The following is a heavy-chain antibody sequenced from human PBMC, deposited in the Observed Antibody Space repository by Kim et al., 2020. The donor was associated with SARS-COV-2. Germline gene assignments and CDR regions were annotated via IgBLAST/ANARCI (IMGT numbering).Heavy chain of an antibody. V-gene: IGHV3-48*03. D-gene: IGHD6-13*01. J-gene: IGHJ6*02. CDR1: GFTFSSYE. CDR2: ISSSGSTI. CDR3: ARDPYSSSYNYYGMDV. Sequence: GALRLSCAASGFTFSSYEMNWVRQAPGKGLEWVSYISSSGSTIYYADSVKGRFTISRDNAKNSLYLQMNSLRAEDTAVYYCARDPYSSSYNYYGMDVWGQGPTVTVSS.